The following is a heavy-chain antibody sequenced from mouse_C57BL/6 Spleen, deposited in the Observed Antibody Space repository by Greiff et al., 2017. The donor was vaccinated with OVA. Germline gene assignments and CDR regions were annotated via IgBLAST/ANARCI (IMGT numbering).Heavy chain of an antibody. Sequence: EVQLVESGGGLVQPGGSMKLSCVASGFTFSNYWMNWVRQSPEKGLEWVAQIRLKSDNYATHYAESVKGRFTISRDDSKSSVYLQMNNLRAEDTGIYYCTGRWLLRRQIGMDYWGQGTSVTVSS. D-gene: IGHD2-3*01. J-gene: IGHJ4*01. V-gene: IGHV6-3*01. CDR2: IRLKSDNYAT. CDR3: TGRWLLRRQIGMDY. CDR1: GFTFSNYW.